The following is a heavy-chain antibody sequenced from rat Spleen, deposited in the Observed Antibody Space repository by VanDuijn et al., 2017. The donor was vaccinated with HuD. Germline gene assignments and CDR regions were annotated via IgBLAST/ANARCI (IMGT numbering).Heavy chain of an antibody. CDR1: GFSLTSYG. J-gene: IGHJ2*01. D-gene: IGHD1-5*01. Sequence: QVQLKESGPGLVQPSQTLSLTCTVSGFSLTSYGVSWVRQHPGKGLEWMGGIWTGGSTAYTSLLKSRLGISRDTSKSQVFLKMNSLQTEDTATYYCARTYRYKIDYWGQGVMVTVSS. CDR3: ARTYRYKIDY. V-gene: IGHV2-16*01. CDR2: IWTGGST.